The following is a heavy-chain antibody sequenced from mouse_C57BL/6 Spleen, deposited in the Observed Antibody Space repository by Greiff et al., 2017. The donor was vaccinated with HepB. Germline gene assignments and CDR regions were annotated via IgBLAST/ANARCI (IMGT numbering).Heavy chain of an antibody. CDR3: ARTPYYSNPWFAD. J-gene: IGHJ3*01. CDR2: IDPSDSYT. V-gene: IGHV1-50*01. Sequence: VQLQQPGAELVKPGASVKLSCKASGYTFTSYWMQWVKQRPGQGLEWIGEIDPSDSYTNYNQKFKGKATLTVDTSSSTAYMQLSSLTAEDSAVYYCARTPYYSNPWFADWGQGTLVTVSA. CDR1: GYTFTSYW. D-gene: IGHD2-5*01.